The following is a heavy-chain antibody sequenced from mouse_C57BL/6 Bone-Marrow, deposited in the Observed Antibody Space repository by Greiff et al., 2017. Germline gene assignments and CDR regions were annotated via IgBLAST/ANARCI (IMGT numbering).Heavy chain of an antibody. J-gene: IGHJ1*03. Sequence: QVQLQQSGAELVRPGTSVKMSCKASGYTFTNYWIGWAKQRPGHGLEWIGDIYPGGGYTNYNEKVKGKANLTADKSSRTSYMQFSSLTSEDSAIYYCAKYYDYDWYFDVWGTGTTVTVSS. CDR2: IYPGGGYT. CDR1: GYTFTNYW. CDR3: AKYYDYDWYFDV. V-gene: IGHV1-63*01. D-gene: IGHD2-4*01.